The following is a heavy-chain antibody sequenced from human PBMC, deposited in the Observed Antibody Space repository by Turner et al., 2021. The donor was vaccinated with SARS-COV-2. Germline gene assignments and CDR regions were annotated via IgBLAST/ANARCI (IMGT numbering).Heavy chain of an antibody. CDR3: VKGGSGWSMEFDY. CDR1: GFTFSNYG. V-gene: IGHV3-30*18. Sequence: QVQLVESGGGGVQPGRSLRLSCAASGFTFSNYGMFWVRQAPGKGLEWVALISYDGSNKHYADSVKGRFTISRDNSKNTLFLQMYSLRAEDTAVYYCVKGGSGWSMEFDYWGHGTLVTVSS. CDR2: ISYDGSNK. D-gene: IGHD6-19*01. J-gene: IGHJ4*01.